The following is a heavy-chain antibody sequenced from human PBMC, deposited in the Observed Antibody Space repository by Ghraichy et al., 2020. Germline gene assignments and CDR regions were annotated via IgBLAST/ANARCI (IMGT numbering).Heavy chain of an antibody. CDR3: ARGYSSSHDPFDY. Sequence: ISGDSVSSNGAAWNWIRQSPSRGLEWLGRTYYKSKWYNDYAVSVNSRITIKPDTSKNQFSLQLNSVTPEDTAVYYCARGYSSSHDPFDYWGQGTLVTVSS. J-gene: IGHJ4*02. CDR2: TYYKSKWYN. CDR1: GDSVSSNGAA. V-gene: IGHV6-1*01. D-gene: IGHD6-13*01.